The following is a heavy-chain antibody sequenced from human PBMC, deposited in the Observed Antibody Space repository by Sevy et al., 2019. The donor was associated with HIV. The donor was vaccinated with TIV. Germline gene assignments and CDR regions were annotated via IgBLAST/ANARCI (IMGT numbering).Heavy chain of an antibody. CDR3: ARDGGCSSTSCLLYFDY. V-gene: IGHV3-21*01. CDR1: GFTFNSYT. CDR2: ITSGSTYI. Sequence: GGSLRLSCAASGFTFNSYTMNWVRQAPGKGLEWVSSITSGSTYIYYADSVKGRFTISRDNAKNSLYLQMNSLRDEDTAVYYCARDGGCSSTSCLLYFDYWGQGSLVTVSS. D-gene: IGHD2-2*01. J-gene: IGHJ4*02.